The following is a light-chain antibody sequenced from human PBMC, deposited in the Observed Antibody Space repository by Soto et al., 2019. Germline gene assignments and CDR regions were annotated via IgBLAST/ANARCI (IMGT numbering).Light chain of an antibody. J-gene: IGKJ2*01. CDR2: GAS. Sequence: EIVLTQSPGTLSLSPGERATLSCRANQSVSSAYLAWYQQKPGQAPRLLISGASIRATGIPERFSGSGSGTDFTLTISRLEPEDSAVYYCLQYGSSPPYTFGQGTRLEIK. CDR3: LQYGSSPPYT. CDR1: QSVSSAY. V-gene: IGKV3-20*01.